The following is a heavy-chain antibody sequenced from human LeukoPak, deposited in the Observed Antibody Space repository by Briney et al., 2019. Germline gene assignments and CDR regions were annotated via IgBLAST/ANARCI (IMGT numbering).Heavy chain of an antibody. CDR3: ARDYVLGHVAEDNWFDP. J-gene: IGHJ5*01. CDR2: INPNSGGT. CDR1: GYTFTGYY. Sequence: ASVKVSCKASGYTFTGYYMHWVRQAPGQGLEWMGWINPNSGGTNYAQKFQGRVTMTRDTSISTAYMELSRLRSDDTAVYYCARDYVLGHVAEDNWFDPWGKGTTVTISS. D-gene: IGHD4/OR15-4a*01. V-gene: IGHV1-2*02.